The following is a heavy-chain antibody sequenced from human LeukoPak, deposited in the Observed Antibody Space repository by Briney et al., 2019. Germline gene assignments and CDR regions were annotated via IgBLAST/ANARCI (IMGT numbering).Heavy chain of an antibody. Sequence: QSGGSLRLSCAASGFRFSDHHKDWVRQAPGKGLEGVGRMRKKINGYTTEYGASVKGRFTVQGEESTDSVYVQMDSLTTEDSAVYYCGRVMQSYAIESWGPGTLVTVSS. V-gene: IGHV3-72*01. CDR3: GRVMQSYAIES. CDR2: MRKKINGYTT. J-gene: IGHJ1*01. CDR1: GFRFSDHH. D-gene: IGHD1-26*01.